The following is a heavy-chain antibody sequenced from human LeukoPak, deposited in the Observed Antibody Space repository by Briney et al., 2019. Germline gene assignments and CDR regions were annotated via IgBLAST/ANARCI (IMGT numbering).Heavy chain of an antibody. CDR3: ARDSRYSSGWRREDAFDI. Sequence: PGGSLRLSCAASGFTFSSYSMNWVRQAPGKGLEWVSSISSSSSYIYYADSVKGRFTISRDNAKNSLYLQMNSLRAEDTAVYYCARDSRYSSGWRREDAFDIWGQGTMVTVSS. CDR1: GFTFSSYS. D-gene: IGHD6-19*01. CDR2: ISSSSSYI. J-gene: IGHJ3*02. V-gene: IGHV3-21*01.